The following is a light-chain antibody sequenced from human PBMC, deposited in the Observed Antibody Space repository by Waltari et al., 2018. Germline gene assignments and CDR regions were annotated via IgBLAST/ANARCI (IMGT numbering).Light chain of an antibody. CDR1: SSNLGSNT. CDR3: AAWDDSLNGRV. CDR2: SNN. V-gene: IGLV1-44*01. Sequence: QSVLTQPPSASGTPGQRVTISCSGSSSNLGSNTVNWYQQRPGTAPKLLIYSNNQRPSGVPDRFSGSKSGTSASLAISGLQSEDEADYYCAAWDDSLNGRVFGGGTKLTVL. J-gene: IGLJ3*02.